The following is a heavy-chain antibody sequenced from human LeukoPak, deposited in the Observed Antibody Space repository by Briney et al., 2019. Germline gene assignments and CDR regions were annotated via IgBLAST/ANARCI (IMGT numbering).Heavy chain of an antibody. J-gene: IGHJ4*02. CDR3: ASYYDFWSGYPERTYFDY. CDR1: GYTFTIYG. V-gene: IGHV1-18*01. D-gene: IGHD3-3*01. Sequence: ASVSVSYKASGYTFTIYGISWVRQAPGQGREGMGWISAYNGNTNYAQKLQGRVTITTDTSTSTAYMELRSLRSDDTAVYYCASYYDFWSGYPERTYFDYWGQGTLVTVSS. CDR2: ISAYNGNT.